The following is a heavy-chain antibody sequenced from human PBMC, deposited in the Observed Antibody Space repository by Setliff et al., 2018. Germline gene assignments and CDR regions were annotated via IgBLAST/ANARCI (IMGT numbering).Heavy chain of an antibody. CDR1: GGIIYDHW. D-gene: IGHD3-3*01. Sequence: SETLSLTCSVSGGIIYDHWWTWIRQPAGAGLEWIGRIYSDGSADYNPSLRSRVTISVDTSKNQFSLKLRSVTAADTAVYYCARLSWNGLRYYGLDVWGQGTTVTVSS. CDR2: IYSDGSA. CDR3: ARLSWNGLRYYGLDV. V-gene: IGHV4-4*07. J-gene: IGHJ6*02.